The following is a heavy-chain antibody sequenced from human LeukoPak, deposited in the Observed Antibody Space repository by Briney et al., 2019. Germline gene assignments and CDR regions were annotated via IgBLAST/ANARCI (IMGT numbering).Heavy chain of an antibody. CDR3: AKGPSWITTYYFDY. J-gene: IGHJ4*02. V-gene: IGHV3-23*01. CDR2: ISGSGDST. CDR1: GFTFSSYA. Sequence: GGSLRLSCAASGFTFSSYAMSWVRQAPGKGLEWVSRISGSGDSTYYADSVKGRCTISRDNSKSTLYLQMNSLRAEDTAVYYCAKGPSWITTYYFDYWGQGTLVTVSS. D-gene: IGHD5-12*01.